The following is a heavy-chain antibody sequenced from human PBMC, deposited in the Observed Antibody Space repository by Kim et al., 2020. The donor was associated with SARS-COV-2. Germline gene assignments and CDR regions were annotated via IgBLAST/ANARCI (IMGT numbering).Heavy chain of an antibody. J-gene: IGHJ4*02. CDR1: GFTFSSYG. CDR2: MSGSGGST. D-gene: IGHD3-22*01. CDR3: AKDRGNYYASRGHGFDY. V-gene: IGHV3-23*01. Sequence: GESLRLSCAASGFTFSSYGMSWVRQAPGKGLEWVSGMSGSGGSTYYADSVKGRFAISRDNSKNTLYLQVNSLRPEDTAVYYCAKDRGNYYASRGHGFDYLGQGTLVTVSS.